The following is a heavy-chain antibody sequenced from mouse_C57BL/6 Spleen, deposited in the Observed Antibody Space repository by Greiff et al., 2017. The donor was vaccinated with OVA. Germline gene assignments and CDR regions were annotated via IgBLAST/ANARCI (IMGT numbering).Heavy chain of an antibody. V-gene: IGHV1-82*01. CDR3: ARCDSNYWYFDV. D-gene: IGHD2-5*01. Sequence: VQLQQSGPELVKPGASVKISCKASGYAFSSSWMNWVKQRPGKGLEWIGRIYPGDGDTNYNGKFKGKATLTADKSSSTAYMQLSSLTSEDSAVYFCARCDSNYWYFDVWGTGTTVTVSS. J-gene: IGHJ1*03. CDR2: IYPGDGDT. CDR1: GYAFSSSW.